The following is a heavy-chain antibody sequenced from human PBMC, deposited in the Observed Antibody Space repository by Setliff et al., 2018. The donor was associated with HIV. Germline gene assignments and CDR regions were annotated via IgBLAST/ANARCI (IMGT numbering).Heavy chain of an antibody. Sequence: PSETLSLTCNVSGGSISSYYWSWIRQPPGKGLEWLGYIYYSGSTNYSPSLKSRVTISIDTSENQFALNLSSVTAADTAVYFCARSIVGAAISAFDIWGQGTMVTVSS. CDR2: IYYSGST. J-gene: IGHJ3*02. CDR1: GGSISSYY. V-gene: IGHV4-59*01. CDR3: ARSIVGAAISAFDI. D-gene: IGHD1-26*01.